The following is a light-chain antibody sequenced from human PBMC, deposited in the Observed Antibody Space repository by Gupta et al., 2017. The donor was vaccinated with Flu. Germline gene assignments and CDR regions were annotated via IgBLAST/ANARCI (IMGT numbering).Light chain of an antibody. V-gene: IGLV3-25*02. CDR1: ALPKQY. CDR3: QSADSSGTYPRV. J-gene: IGLJ2*01. CDR2: KDS. Sequence: SYALTQPPSVSVSPGQTARITCSGDALPKQYAYWYQQKPGQAPVLVIYKDSERPSGSPERFSGSSSGTTVTLTISGVQAEEEADYYCQSADSSGTYPRVFGGGTKLTVL.